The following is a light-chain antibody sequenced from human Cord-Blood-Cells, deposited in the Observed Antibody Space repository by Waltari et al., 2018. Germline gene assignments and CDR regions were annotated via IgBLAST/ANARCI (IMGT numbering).Light chain of an antibody. CDR1: QSISSY. CDR2: AAS. CDR3: QQSYSTPYT. J-gene: IGKJ2*01. Sequence: DIQMTQRPSSLSASVGDRVTITCRASQSISSYLNWYQQKPGKAPKLLIYAASSLQSGVPSRFSGSGSGTDFTLTISSLQPEDFATYYCQQSYSTPYTFGQGTKLEIK. V-gene: IGKV1-39*01.